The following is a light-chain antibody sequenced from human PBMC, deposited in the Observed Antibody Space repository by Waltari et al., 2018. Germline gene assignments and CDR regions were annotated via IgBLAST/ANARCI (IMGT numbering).Light chain of an antibody. CDR2: DAS. CDR1: QSISSY. Sequence: DIQMTQSPSSLSASVGDRVTITCRVSQSISSYLNWYQQKPGKAPKLLIYDASRLQSGVPSRFSGSGSGTDFTLTISSLQPEDFATYSCQQSYITPITFGQGTRLDIK. CDR3: QQSYITPIT. J-gene: IGKJ5*01. V-gene: IGKV1-39*01.